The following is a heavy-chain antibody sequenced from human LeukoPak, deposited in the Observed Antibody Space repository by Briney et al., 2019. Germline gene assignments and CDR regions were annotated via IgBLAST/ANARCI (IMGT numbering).Heavy chain of an antibody. CDR1: GVSFSGYY. V-gene: IGHV4-34*01. Sequence: KPSETLSLTCAVYGVSFSGYYWSWIRQPPGKGLEWIGEINHSGSTNYNPSLKSRVTISVDTSKNQFSLKLSSVTAADTAVYYCAREASSGWHIDYWGQGTLVTVSS. D-gene: IGHD6-19*01. CDR3: AREASSGWHIDY. J-gene: IGHJ4*02. CDR2: INHSGST.